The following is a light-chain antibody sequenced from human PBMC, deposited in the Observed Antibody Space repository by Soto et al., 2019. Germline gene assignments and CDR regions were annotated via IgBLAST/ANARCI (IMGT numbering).Light chain of an antibody. Sequence: ALTQPASVSGSPGQSITISCTGTSSDVGGYNYVSWYQQHPGKAPKLMIYEVSNRPSGVSNRFSGSKSGNTASLTISGLQAEDEADYYCSSCTSSSTYVFGTGTKV. CDR1: SSDVGGYNY. J-gene: IGLJ1*01. CDR2: EVS. CDR3: SSCTSSSTYV. V-gene: IGLV2-14*01.